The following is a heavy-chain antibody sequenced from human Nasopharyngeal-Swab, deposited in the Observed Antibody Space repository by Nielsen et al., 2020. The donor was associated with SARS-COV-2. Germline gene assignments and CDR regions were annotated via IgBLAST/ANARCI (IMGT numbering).Heavy chain of an antibody. CDR2: INADGSSS. V-gene: IGHV3-74*01. CDR3: ARDQLAYCSGGSCYSESPYYYYGMDV. J-gene: IGHJ6*02. CDR1: GFTFTAYW. Sequence: GESLKISCAASGFTFTAYWMHWVRQAPGKGLVCVSRINADGSSSTYADSVKGRFTISRDNAKNTVYLQMNSLRAEDTAVYYCARDQLAYCSGGSCYSESPYYYYGMDVWGQGTTVTVSS. D-gene: IGHD2-15*01.